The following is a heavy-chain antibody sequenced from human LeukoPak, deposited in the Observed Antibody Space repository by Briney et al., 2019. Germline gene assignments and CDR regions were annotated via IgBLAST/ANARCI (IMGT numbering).Heavy chain of an antibody. Sequence: SETLSLTCAVSGDSVSSNYWWTWVRQSPGKGPEWIGEIYHSGSTHYNPSLKSRVTISVDKSKNQFSLRLSSVSAADTAVYYCARAPPGDSHDYWGQGTLVTVSS. J-gene: IGHJ4*02. CDR3: ARAPPGDSHDY. D-gene: IGHD5-18*01. CDR2: IYHSGST. CDR1: GDSVSSNYW. V-gene: IGHV4-4*02.